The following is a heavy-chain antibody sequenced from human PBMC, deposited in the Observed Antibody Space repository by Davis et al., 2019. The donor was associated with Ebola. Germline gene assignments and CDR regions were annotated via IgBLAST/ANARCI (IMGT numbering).Heavy chain of an antibody. D-gene: IGHD6-6*01. J-gene: IGHJ6*02. CDR2: IKQDGSEK. V-gene: IGHV3-7*03. CDR3: ARGVKGSSSSWYYYYGMDV. CDR1: GFTFSNYW. Sequence: PGGSLRLSCAASGFTFSNYWTSWVRQAPGKGLEWVANIKQDGSEKYYVDSVKGRFTISRDNAKNSLYLQMNSLRAEDTAVYYCARGVKGSSSSWYYYYGMDVWGQGTTVTVSS.